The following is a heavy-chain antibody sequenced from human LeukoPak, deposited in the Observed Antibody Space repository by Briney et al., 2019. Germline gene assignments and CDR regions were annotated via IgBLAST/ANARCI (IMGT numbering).Heavy chain of an antibody. D-gene: IGHD6-19*01. J-gene: IGHJ4*02. CDR3: ARDPESSGWYGGYYFDY. V-gene: IGHV1-18*04. CDR2: ISAYNVNT. Sequence: ASVKVSCKASGYTFTNYGISWVRQAPGQGLEWMGWISAYNVNTNYARKLQGRVTMTTDTSTSTAYMELRSLRSDDTAVYYCARDPESSGWYGGYYFDYCGQRTLFTVSS. CDR1: GYTFTNYG.